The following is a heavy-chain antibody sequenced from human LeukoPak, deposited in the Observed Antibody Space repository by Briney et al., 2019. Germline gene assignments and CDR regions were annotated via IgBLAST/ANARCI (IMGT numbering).Heavy chain of an antibody. V-gene: IGHV3-21*01. D-gene: IGHD2-2*01. Sequence: GGSLRLSCAASGFTFNRYNMNWVRRAPGKGLEWVSSISTSSSYIYYADSVRGRFTISRDNAKNSLYLQMNSLRAEDTAVYYCARAGVVLPATPDYWGQGTLVTVSS. CDR1: GFTFNRYN. CDR2: ISTSSSYI. CDR3: ARAGVVLPATPDY. J-gene: IGHJ4*02.